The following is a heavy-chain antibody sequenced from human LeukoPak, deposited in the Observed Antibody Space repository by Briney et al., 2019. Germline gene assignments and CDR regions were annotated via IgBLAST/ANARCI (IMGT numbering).Heavy chain of an antibody. CDR3: GLIGGYAGY. CDR1: GFIFGGYW. J-gene: IGHJ4*02. V-gene: IGHV3-74*01. Sequence: GGSLRLSCAASGFIFGGYWMHWVRQAPGEGLVWVSRISSDGSDTNYADSVKGRFTISRDNAKNTLLLQMNSLRVEDTAVYYCGLIGGYAGYWGQGTPVTVSS. D-gene: IGHD5-12*01. CDR2: ISSDGSDT.